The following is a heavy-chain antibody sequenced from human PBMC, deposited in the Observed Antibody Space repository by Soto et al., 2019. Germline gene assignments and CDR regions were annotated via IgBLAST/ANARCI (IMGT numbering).Heavy chain of an antibody. J-gene: IGHJ4*02. CDR1: GFTFSDYY. Sequence: GSLRLSCAASGFTFSDYYMSWIRQAPGKGLEWVSYISSSGSTIYYADSVKGRFTISRDNAKNSLYLQMNSLRAEDTAVYYCARDRRITIFGVVIIEPFDYWGQGTLVTVSS. CDR3: ARDRRITIFGVVIIEPFDY. CDR2: ISSSGSTI. V-gene: IGHV3-11*01. D-gene: IGHD3-3*01.